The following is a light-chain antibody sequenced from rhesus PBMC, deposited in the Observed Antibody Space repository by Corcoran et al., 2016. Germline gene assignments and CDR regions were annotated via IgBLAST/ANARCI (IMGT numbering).Light chain of an antibody. CDR1: QSVSSS. Sequence: EIVLTQSPATLSLSPGERATLSCRASQSVSSSLAWYQQKPGQAPRLLIYDASSRATGIPDRFSGSGSGTDFTLTISSLEPEDVGVYYCQQYGTWPPLTFGGGTKVELK. CDR2: DAS. CDR3: QQYGTWPPLT. V-gene: IGKV3-35*01. J-gene: IGKJ4*01.